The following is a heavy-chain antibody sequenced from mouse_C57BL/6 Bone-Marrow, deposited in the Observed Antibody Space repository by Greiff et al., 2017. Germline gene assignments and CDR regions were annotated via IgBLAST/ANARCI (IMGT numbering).Heavy chain of an antibody. D-gene: IGHD1-1*01. V-gene: IGHV1-39*01. CDR2: INPNYGTT. CDR3: ATNYGSSPYYAMDY. Sequence: VQLKQSGPELVKPGASVKISCKASGYSFTDYNMNWVKQSNGKSLEWIGVINPNYGTTSYNQKFKGKATLTVDQSSSTAYMQLNSLTSEDSAVYYWATNYGSSPYYAMDYWGQGTSVTVSS. CDR1: GYSFTDYN. J-gene: IGHJ4*01.